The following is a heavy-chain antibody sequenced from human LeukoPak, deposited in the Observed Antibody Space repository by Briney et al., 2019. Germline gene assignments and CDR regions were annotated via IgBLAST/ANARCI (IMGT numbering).Heavy chain of an antibody. CDR3: ARGSGGYDGDVFDI. V-gene: IGHV1-8*01. J-gene: IGHJ3*02. Sequence: ASVKVSCKASGYTFTSYDINRVRQATGQGLEWMGWMNPNSGNTGYAQKFQGRVTMTRNTSISTAYMELSSLRSEDTAVYYCARGSGGYDGDVFDIWGQGTMVTVSS. D-gene: IGHD5-12*01. CDR2: MNPNSGNT. CDR1: GYTFTSYD.